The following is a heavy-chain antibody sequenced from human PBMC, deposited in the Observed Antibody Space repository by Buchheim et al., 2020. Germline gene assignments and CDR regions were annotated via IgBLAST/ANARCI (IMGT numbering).Heavy chain of an antibody. J-gene: IGHJ4*02. CDR3: AKGPYGDNARLSRYFDY. CDR2: FSDSGGST. CDR1: EFTFTNYA. D-gene: IGHD4-17*01. Sequence: EVQLLESGGGSVQPGGSLRLSCAASEFTFTNYAMSWVRQAPGKGLEWVSGFSDSGGSTYYADSVKGRFTISRENSKNMLYLQMNSLRADDTAIYYCAKGPYGDNARLSRYFDYWGQGTL. V-gene: IGHV3-23*01.